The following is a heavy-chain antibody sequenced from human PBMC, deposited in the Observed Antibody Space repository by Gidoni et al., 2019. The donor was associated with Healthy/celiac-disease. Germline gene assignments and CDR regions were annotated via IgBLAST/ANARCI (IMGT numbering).Heavy chain of an antibody. V-gene: IGHV3-20*04. CDR2: INWNGGST. D-gene: IGHD3-16*02. CDR1: GFTFDDYG. Sequence: EVQLVESGGGVVRHGGSLRLLCAASGFTFDDYGMSWVRQAPGKGLEWVSGINWNGGSTGYADSVKGRFTISRDNAKNSLYLKMNSLRAADTALYYCARAGGRGVIANFDYWGQGTLVTVSS. J-gene: IGHJ4*02. CDR3: ARAGGRGVIANFDY.